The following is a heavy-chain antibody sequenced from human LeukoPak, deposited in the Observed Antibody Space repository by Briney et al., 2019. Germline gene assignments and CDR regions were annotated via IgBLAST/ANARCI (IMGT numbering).Heavy chain of an antibody. V-gene: IGHV1-69*05. Sequence: SVKVSCKASGGTFSSYAISWVRQAPGQGLEWMGRIIPIFGTANYAQKFQGRVTITTDESTSTAYMELSSLRSEDTAVYYCARAKCSSSSFDYWGQGTLVTVSS. J-gene: IGHJ4*02. D-gene: IGHD6-6*01. CDR2: IIPIFGTA. CDR1: GGTFSSYA. CDR3: ARAKCSSSSFDY.